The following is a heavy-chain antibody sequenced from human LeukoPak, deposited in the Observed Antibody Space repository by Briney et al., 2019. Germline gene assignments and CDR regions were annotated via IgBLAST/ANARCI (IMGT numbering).Heavy chain of an antibody. Sequence: SETLSLPCTLSGGSFEHYFWSWLRQPPRKGLEFIGYVYYTGSTDYRPSLKSRLTIPADTAKNQFSRKLRSVTAADTAVYYCASHRRSHGAEYWGQGTLVTVSS. V-gene: IGHV4-59*01. J-gene: IGHJ4*02. CDR2: VYYTGST. CDR1: GGSFEHYF. D-gene: IGHD5-18*01. CDR3: ASHRRSHGAEY.